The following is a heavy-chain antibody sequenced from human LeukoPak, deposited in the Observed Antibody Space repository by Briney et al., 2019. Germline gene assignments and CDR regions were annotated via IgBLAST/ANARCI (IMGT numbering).Heavy chain of an antibody. J-gene: IGHJ5*02. D-gene: IGHD2-2*02. Sequence: SQTLSLTCAISGDSVSSNSAAWNWIRQSPSRGLEWLVRTYYRSKWYNDYAVSVKSRITINPDTSKNQFSLQLNSVTPEGTAVYYCARELYCSSTSCYSWFDPWGQGTLVTVSS. V-gene: IGHV6-1*01. CDR2: TYYRSKWYN. CDR3: ARELYCSSTSCYSWFDP. CDR1: GDSVSSNSAA.